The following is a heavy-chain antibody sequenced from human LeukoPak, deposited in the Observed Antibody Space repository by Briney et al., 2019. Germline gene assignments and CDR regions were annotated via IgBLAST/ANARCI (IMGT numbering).Heavy chain of an antibody. J-gene: IGHJ4*02. D-gene: IGHD1-26*01. CDR3: AKSRGESRGASNY. CDR1: GFTCSIYA. Sequence: GGSLRLSCAASGFTCSIYAMSGVRQAPGKGLECVSFFSGRGDTTYYAHSVKGRFTISRESSKNQLYLKMNSLRAEDTAVYSCAKSRGESRGASNYWGQGTPVTVSS. CDR2: FSGRGDTT. V-gene: IGHV3-23*01.